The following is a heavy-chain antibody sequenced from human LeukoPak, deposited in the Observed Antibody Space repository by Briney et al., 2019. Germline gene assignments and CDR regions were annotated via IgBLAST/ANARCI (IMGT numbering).Heavy chain of an antibody. D-gene: IGHD6-13*01. J-gene: IGHJ6*02. CDR1: GFTVSNIY. CDR2: IHSGGIT. V-gene: IGHV3-53*01. CDR3: VRDRGIASTGGYGMDV. Sequence: GGSLRLSCAASGFTVSNIYMSWVRQAPGTGLEWVSIIHSGGITHYADSVEGRFTISRDNSKNTLYLQMNSLRAADTAVYYCVRDRGIASTGGYGMDVWGQGTTVTVSS.